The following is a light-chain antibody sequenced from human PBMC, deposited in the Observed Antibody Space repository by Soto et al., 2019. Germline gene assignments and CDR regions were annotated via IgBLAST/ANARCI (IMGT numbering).Light chain of an antibody. CDR3: SSYTSSSTLV. V-gene: IGLV2-14*01. Sequence: HSALTQPASVSGSPGQSITISCTGTSSDVGGYNYVSWYQQHPGKAPKLMIYEVSNRPSGVSNRFSGSKSGNTASLTISGLHAEDEADYYCSSYTSSSTLVFGGGTKVTVL. CDR2: EVS. J-gene: IGLJ2*01. CDR1: SSDVGGYNY.